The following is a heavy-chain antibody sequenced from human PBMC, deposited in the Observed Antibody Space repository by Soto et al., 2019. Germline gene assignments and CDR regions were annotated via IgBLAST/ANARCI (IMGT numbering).Heavy chain of an antibody. Sequence: SETLSLTCIVSGGSMNGYYWSWIRQTPGQGLEWLGFIYFSGSTRYNPSLTSRLTISLDKSKRQFSMSLSSVTAADTAVYYCARSVATPGTNIDFWGQGALVTVS. V-gene: IGHV4-4*09. D-gene: IGHD6-13*01. CDR3: ARSVATPGTNIDF. CDR1: GGSMNGYY. J-gene: IGHJ4*02. CDR2: IYFSGST.